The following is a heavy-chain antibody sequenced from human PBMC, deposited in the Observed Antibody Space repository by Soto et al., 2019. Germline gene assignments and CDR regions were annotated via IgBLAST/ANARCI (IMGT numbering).Heavy chain of an antibody. J-gene: IGHJ3*01. Sequence: QITLKESGPTLVKPTQTLTLTCTFSGFSLSADGVGVGCISQPPGKALEWLALIYWDDDQRYSPSLKTRLTITKDTSKNQVVLTMTNMDPVDTATYYCAHAYGGTSWPNDAFDVWGQGTVVTVSS. CDR3: AHAYGGTSWPNDAFDV. CDR2: IYWDDDQ. V-gene: IGHV2-5*02. CDR1: GFSLSADGVG. D-gene: IGHD2-2*01.